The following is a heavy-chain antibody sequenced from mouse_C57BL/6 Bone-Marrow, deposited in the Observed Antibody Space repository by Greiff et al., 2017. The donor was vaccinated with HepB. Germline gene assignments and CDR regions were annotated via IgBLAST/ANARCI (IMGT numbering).Heavy chain of an antibody. Sequence: EVQLQQSGAELVRPGASVKLSCTASGFNIKDDYMHWVKQRPEQGLEWIGWIDPENGDTEYASKFQGKATITADTSSNTAYLPLSSLTSEDTAVYYCTTLGAYAMDYWGQGTSVTVSS. CDR1: GFNIKDDY. J-gene: IGHJ4*01. V-gene: IGHV14-4*01. CDR3: TTLGAYAMDY. CDR2: IDPENGDT.